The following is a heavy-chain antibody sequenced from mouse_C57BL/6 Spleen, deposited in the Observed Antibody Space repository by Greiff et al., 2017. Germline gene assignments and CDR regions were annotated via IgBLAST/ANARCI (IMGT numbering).Heavy chain of an antibody. J-gene: IGHJ1*03. CDR1: GYTFTGYW. CDR2: ILPGSGST. V-gene: IGHV1-9*01. CDR3: ANYYGSSYGGWYVEV. Sequence: QALLQQSGAELMKPGASVKLSCKATGYTFTGYWIEWVKQRPGHGLEWIGEILPGSGSTNNNEKFKGKATFTADTSSNTAYMQLSSLATKDSAIYYCANYYGSSYGGWYVEVWGTGTAGTVSA. D-gene: IGHD1-1*01.